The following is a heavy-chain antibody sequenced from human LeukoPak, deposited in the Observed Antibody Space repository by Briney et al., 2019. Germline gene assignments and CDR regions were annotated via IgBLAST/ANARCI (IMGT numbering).Heavy chain of an antibody. J-gene: IGHJ4*02. D-gene: IGHD3-10*01. CDR1: GFTFSNYW. Sequence: GGSLRLSGAASGFTFSNYWMSGVRQAPGKGLEGVAVIWYDGSNKYYADSVKGRFTISRDNSKNTLYLQMNSLRAEDTAVYYCARGPSGSYPLDYWGQGTLVTVSS. CDR3: ARGPSGSYPLDY. V-gene: IGHV3-33*08. CDR2: IWYDGSNK.